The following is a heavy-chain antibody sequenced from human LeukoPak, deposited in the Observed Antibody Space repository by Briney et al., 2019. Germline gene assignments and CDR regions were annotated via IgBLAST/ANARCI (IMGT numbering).Heavy chain of an antibody. CDR2: ISYDGSNK. CDR3: AKDAREYLGPYYYGMDV. J-gene: IGHJ6*02. CDR1: GFTFNNYG. V-gene: IGHV3-30*18. D-gene: IGHD2/OR15-2a*01. Sequence: GGSLRLSCAASGFTFNNYGMHWVRQAPGKRLEWVAVISYDGSNKYYADSVKGRFTISRDNSKNTLYLQMNSLRAEDTAVYYCAKDAREYLGPYYYGMDVWGQGTTVTVSS.